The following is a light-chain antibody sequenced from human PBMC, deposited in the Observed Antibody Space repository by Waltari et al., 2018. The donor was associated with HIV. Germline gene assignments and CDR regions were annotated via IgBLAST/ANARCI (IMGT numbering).Light chain of an antibody. V-gene: IGLV2-8*01. CDR1: SSDLGVYHS. CDR2: EVS. Sequence: QSALTQPPSASGSPGQSVTISCTGASSDLGVYHSVSWYQQRPGKAPKGIISEVSKRSSGVPNRFSGSTSGNTASLTVSGLQADDEAEYFCSFYGGSNILVFGGGTKLTVL. J-gene: IGLJ2*01. CDR3: SFYGGSNILV.